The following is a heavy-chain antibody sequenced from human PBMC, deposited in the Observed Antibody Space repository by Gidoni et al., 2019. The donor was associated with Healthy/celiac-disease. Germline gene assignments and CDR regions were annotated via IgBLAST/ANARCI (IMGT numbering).Heavy chain of an antibody. CDR1: GGSISSGGYY. V-gene: IGHV4-31*03. CDR3: ARKASEVAVYNWFDP. J-gene: IGHJ5*02. D-gene: IGHD2-21*01. CDR2: IYYGGST. Sequence: QVQLQESGPGLVKPSQTLSLTCTVSGGSISSGGYYWSWIRQHPGKGLEWIGYIYYGGSTYYNTSLKSRVTISVDTSKNQFSLKLSSVTAADTAVYYCARKASEVAVYNWFDPWGQGTLVTVSS.